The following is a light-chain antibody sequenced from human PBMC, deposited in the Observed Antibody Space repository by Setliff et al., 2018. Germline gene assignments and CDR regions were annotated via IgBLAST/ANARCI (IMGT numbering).Light chain of an antibody. Sequence: QSVLTQPPSVSGAPGQRVTISCTGSSSSIGAGYDVQWYHQLPGTAPKLLIYGSTKRPSGVPDRFSGSKSGPSASPAITGLQAEDEADYYCQSYDTSLGRDVFGTGTKVTVL. CDR1: SSSIGAGYD. V-gene: IGLV1-40*01. CDR3: QSYDTSLGRDV. CDR2: GST. J-gene: IGLJ1*01.